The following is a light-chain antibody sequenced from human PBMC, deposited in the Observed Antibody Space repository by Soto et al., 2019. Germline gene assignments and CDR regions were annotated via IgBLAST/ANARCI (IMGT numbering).Light chain of an antibody. CDR3: QQYNNWPAIT. CDR2: DAS. Sequence: EIVLTQSPATLSLSPVERATLSGRASQSVSSYLAWYQQKPGQAPRLLIYDASNRATGIPARFSGSGSGTEFTLTISSLQSEDFAVYYCQQYNNWPAITFGQGTRLEI. V-gene: IGKV3-11*01. J-gene: IGKJ5*01. CDR1: QSVSSY.